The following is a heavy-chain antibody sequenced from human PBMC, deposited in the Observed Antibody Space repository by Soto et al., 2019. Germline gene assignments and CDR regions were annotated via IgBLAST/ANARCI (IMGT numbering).Heavy chain of an antibody. V-gene: IGHV4-4*02. CDR1: SGSISSSNW. D-gene: IGHD3-3*01. Sequence: PSETLSLTCAVSSGSISSSNWWSWVRQPPGKGLEWIGEIYHSGSTNYNPSLKSRVTISVDKSKNQFSLKLSSVTAADTAVYYCARVRDDFWSGYYRSGFDYWGQGTLVTVSS. CDR3: ARVRDDFWSGYYRSGFDY. J-gene: IGHJ4*02. CDR2: IYHSGST.